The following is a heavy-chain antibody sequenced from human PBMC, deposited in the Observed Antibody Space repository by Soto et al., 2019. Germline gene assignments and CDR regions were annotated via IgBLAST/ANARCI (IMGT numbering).Heavy chain of an antibody. CDR3: AREPRVAQQLVPRY. CDR2: IGVYNGNT. J-gene: IGHJ4*02. V-gene: IGHV1-18*01. Sequence: ASVKVSCKPSGYTFSDNGITWVRQAPGQGLEWMGWIGVYNGNTQYAQKFQGRLTMTTDTSTSTAYMELESLRSDDTAVYYCAREPRVAQQLVPRYWGQGTLVTV. D-gene: IGHD6-13*01. CDR1: GYTFSDNG.